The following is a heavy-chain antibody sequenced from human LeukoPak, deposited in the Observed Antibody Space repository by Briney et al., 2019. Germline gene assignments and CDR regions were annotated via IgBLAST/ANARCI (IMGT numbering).Heavy chain of an antibody. J-gene: IGHJ4*02. D-gene: IGHD4-23*01. CDR2: IYYSGST. CDR1: GGSTSSYY. CDR3: ARGGYGGNYIDY. Sequence: SETLSLTCTVSGGSTSSYYWSWIRQPPGKGLEWIGYIYYSGSTNYNPSLKSRVTISVDTSKNQFSLKLSSVTAADTAVYYCARGGYGGNYIDYWGQGTLVTVSS. V-gene: IGHV4-59*01.